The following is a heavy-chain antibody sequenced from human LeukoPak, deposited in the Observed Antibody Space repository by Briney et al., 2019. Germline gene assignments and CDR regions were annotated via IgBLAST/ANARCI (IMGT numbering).Heavy chain of an antibody. V-gene: IGHV3-53*01. CDR1: GFTVSLYY. CDR3: ARGWVVATGGFDM. Sequence: GGSLRLSCAASGFTVSLYYMTWVRQAPGKRLEWVSVIYSGGPTYYADSVKGRFTISRDNSKNTVYLQMNSLRGEDTAVYFCARGWVVATGGFDMWGQGTMVTVSS. J-gene: IGHJ3*02. CDR2: IYSGGPT. D-gene: IGHD2-8*02.